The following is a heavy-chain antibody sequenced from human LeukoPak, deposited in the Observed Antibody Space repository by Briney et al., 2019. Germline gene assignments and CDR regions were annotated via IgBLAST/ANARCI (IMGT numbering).Heavy chain of an antibody. Sequence: GALRLSCAASGFTFSSYSMNWVRQAPGKGLEWVSYISSSSSTIYYADSVKGRFTISRDNAKNSLYLQMNSLRAEDTAVYYCARVIYGMDVWGQGTTVTVSS. J-gene: IGHJ6*02. V-gene: IGHV3-48*04. CDR3: ARVIYGMDV. CDR2: ISSSSSTI. CDR1: GFTFSSYS.